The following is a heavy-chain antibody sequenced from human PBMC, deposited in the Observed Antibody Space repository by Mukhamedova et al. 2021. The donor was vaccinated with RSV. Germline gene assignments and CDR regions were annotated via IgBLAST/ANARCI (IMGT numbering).Heavy chain of an antibody. CDR3: ARVGGPWIWFDY. CDR1: GFTFSSYA. V-gene: IGHV3-30*04. Sequence: GFTFSSYAMHWVRQAPAKGLEWVAVISYDGSNKYYADSVKGRFTISRDNSKNTLYLQMNSLRAEDTAVYYCARVGGPWIWFDYWG. J-gene: IGHJ4*01. CDR2: ISYDGSNK. D-gene: IGHD5-12*01.